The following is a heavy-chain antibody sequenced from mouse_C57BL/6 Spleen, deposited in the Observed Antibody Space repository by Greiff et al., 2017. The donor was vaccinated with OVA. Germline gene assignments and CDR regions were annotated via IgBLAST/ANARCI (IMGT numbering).Heavy chain of an antibody. CDR2: INYDGSST. D-gene: IGHD1-1*01. Sequence: DVKLVESEGGLVQPGSSMKLSCTASGFTFSDYYMAWVRQVPEKGLEWVANINYDGSSTYYLDSLKSRFIISRDNAKNILYLQMSSLKSEDTATDYCAREGDYGSSPLWYFDVWGTGTTVTVSS. CDR1: GFTFSDYY. V-gene: IGHV5-16*01. CDR3: AREGDYGSSPLWYFDV. J-gene: IGHJ1*03.